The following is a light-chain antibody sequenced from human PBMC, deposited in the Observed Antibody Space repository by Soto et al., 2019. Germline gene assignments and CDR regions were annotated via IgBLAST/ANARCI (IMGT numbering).Light chain of an antibody. CDR1: ISNIGNNY. CDR2: DNY. V-gene: IGLV1-51*01. Sequence: QSVLTQPPSVSAAPGQTVTLSCSGSISNIGNNYVSWFQQFPGTGPKLLIYDNYKRPSGIPDRFSGSKSGTSATLGITGLQIGDEADYYCATWDSRLSAAVFGGGTKLTVL. CDR3: ATWDSRLSAAV. J-gene: IGLJ2*01.